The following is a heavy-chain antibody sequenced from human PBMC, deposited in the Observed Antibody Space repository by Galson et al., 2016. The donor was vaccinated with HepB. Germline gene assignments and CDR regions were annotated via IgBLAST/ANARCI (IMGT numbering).Heavy chain of an antibody. Sequence: SLRLSCAASGFTFSSYAMHWVRQAPGKGLEWVAIISFDGSDKYYADSVKARFTISRDNSKNTLYLQMNSLRAEDTAVYYCARSSGRGNRINFWSHYYRFGFFDYWGQGTLVTVSS. D-gene: IGHD3-3*01. V-gene: IGHV3-30-3*01. CDR2: ISFDGSDK. CDR1: GFTFSSYA. J-gene: IGHJ4*02. CDR3: ARSSGRGNRINFWSHYYRFGFFDY.